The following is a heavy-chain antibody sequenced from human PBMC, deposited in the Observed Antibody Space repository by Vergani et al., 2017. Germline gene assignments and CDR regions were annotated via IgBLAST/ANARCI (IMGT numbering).Heavy chain of an antibody. CDR3: ARAAGYCSSTSCPPTLRHSYYYMDV. V-gene: IGHV3-33*01. CDR1: GFTFSSYG. CDR2: VWYDGSNK. D-gene: IGHD2-2*01. J-gene: IGHJ6*03. Sequence: QVQLVESGGGVVQPGRSLRLSCAASGFTFSSYGMHWVRQVPGKGLEWVAVVWYDGSNKYYGDSVKGRFTISRDNSKNTLYLQMKSLRAEDTAVYYCARAAGYCSSTSCPPTLRHSYYYMDVWGKGTTVTVSS.